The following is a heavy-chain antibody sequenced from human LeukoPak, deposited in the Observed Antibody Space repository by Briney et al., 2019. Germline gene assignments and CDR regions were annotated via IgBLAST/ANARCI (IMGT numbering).Heavy chain of an antibody. CDR3: ARGMEEYGDYSGY. D-gene: IGHD4-17*01. CDR2: IWYDGSNK. J-gene: IGHJ4*02. V-gene: IGHV3-33*01. CDR1: GFTFSSYG. Sequence: GRSLRLSCAASGFTFSSYGMHWVRQAPGKGLEWVAVIWYDGSNKYYADSVKGRFTTSRDNSKNTLYLQMNSLRAEDTAVYYCARGMEEYGDYSGYWGQGTLVTVSS.